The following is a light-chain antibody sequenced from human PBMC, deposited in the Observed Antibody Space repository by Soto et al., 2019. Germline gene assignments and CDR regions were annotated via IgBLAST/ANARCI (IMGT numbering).Light chain of an antibody. CDR2: AAS. CDR1: QSISNY. Sequence: DIQMTQSPSSLSASVGDRVAITCRASQSISNYLNWYQQKPGKAPKLLIYAASSVQGGVPSRFSGSGSGTDFTLNISSLQPEDFAVYYCQQSYNTPPYTFGQGTKLEIK. V-gene: IGKV1-39*01. CDR3: QQSYNTPPYT. J-gene: IGKJ2*01.